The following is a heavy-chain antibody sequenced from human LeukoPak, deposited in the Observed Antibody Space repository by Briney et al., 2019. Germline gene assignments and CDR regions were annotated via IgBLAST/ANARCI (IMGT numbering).Heavy chain of an antibody. CDR2: INQSGRT. V-gene: IGHV4-34*01. D-gene: IGHD5-18*01. CDR1: GGSFSGYY. CDR3: ARGWFGFRHNSYADDNAFDV. J-gene: IGHJ3*01. Sequence: PSETLSLTCAVSGGSFSGYYWSWIRQVPGKGLEWLGEINQSGRTNYNPSLKSRVTISVDTSKNQISLKLNFVTATDTAIYYCARGWFGFRHNSYADDNAFDVWGQGTMVTVSS.